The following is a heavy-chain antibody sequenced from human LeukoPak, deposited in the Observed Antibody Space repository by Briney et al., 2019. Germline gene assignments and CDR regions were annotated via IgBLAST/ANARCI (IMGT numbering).Heavy chain of an antibody. CDR1: GGSISSSSYY. Sequence: SETLSLTCTVSGGSISSSSYYWGWIRQPPGKGLEWIGSIYYSGSTYYNPSLKSRVTISVDTSKNQFSLKLSSVTAADTAVYYCARMSTGYCSSTGCSGWFDPWGQGTLVTVSS. J-gene: IGHJ5*02. CDR3: ARMSTGYCSSTGCSGWFDP. CDR2: IYYSGST. V-gene: IGHV4-39*07. D-gene: IGHD2-2*01.